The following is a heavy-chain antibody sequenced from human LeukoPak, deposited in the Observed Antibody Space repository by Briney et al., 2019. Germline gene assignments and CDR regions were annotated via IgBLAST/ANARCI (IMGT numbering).Heavy chain of an antibody. CDR3: ATGEGHHLGGFAAC. V-gene: IGHV3-23*01. J-gene: IGHJ4*02. Sequence: GGSLRLSCVASGFTFSSYTMSWIRQAPGKRLDWVSAISGSGDITYHADSVKGRFTISRDNSKNTLYLQMNSLSAEDTALYYCATGEGHHLGGFAACWGQGILVTVSS. CDR1: GFTFSSYT. CDR2: ISGSGDIT. D-gene: IGHD1-26*01.